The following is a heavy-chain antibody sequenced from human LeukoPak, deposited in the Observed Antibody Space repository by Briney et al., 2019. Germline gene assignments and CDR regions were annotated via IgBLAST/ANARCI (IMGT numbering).Heavy chain of an antibody. V-gene: IGHV3-33*01. J-gene: IGHJ5*02. Sequence: GGSLRLSCAASGFTFSSYGMHWVRQAPGKGLEWVAVIWYDGSNNCYADSVKGRFTISRDNSKNTLYLQMNSLRAEDTAVYYCARDVWPHNWFDPWGQGTLVTVSS. CDR2: IWYDGSNN. D-gene: IGHD2-8*01. CDR3: ARDVWPHNWFDP. CDR1: GFTFSSYG.